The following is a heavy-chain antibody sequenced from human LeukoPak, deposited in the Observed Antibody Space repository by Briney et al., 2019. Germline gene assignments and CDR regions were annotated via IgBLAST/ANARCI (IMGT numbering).Heavy chain of an antibody. Sequence: GGSLRLSCAASGFTFSSYSMNWVRQAPGKGLEWVSVIYSGGSTYYADSVKGRFTISRDNSKNTLYLQMNSLRAEDTAVYYCARDGSSAYDYWGQGTLVTVSS. J-gene: IGHJ4*02. CDR2: IYSGGST. CDR1: GFTFSSYS. D-gene: IGHD1-26*01. CDR3: ARDGSSAYDY. V-gene: IGHV3-66*02.